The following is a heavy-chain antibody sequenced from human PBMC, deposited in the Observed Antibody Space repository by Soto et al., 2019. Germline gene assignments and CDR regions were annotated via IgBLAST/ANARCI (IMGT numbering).Heavy chain of an antibody. CDR1: GYTFNRHG. CDR2: ISGYNGDI. V-gene: IGHV1-18*04. CDR3: ARVRIVGAREIDF. J-gene: IGHJ4*02. D-gene: IGHD1-26*01. Sequence: QVHLVQYGGAVKKPGASVKVSCKASGYTFNRHGITWVRQAPGQGLEWMGWISGYNGDINYEQKFQGRVTLSSDTLTSTVYLALKSLRFDDTAVYYCARVRIVGAREIDFWGQGTLVTVSS.